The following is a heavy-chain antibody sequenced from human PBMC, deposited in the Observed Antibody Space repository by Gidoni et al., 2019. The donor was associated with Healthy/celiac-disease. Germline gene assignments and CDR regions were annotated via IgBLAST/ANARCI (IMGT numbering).Heavy chain of an antibody. J-gene: IGHJ6*03. CDR1: GGSFSGYS. CDR2: INHSGST. V-gene: IGHV4-34*01. Sequence: QVHLQQWGAGLLTPSETLSSTCAVYGGSFSGYSWSWNRQPPGKGVEWIGEINHSGSTNYNPSLKSRVTISVDTSKNQFSLKLSSVTAADTAVYDCARGLCSSTSCYSFDYYRDVWGKGTTVTVSS. CDR3: ARGLCSSTSCYSFDYYRDV. D-gene: IGHD2-2*01.